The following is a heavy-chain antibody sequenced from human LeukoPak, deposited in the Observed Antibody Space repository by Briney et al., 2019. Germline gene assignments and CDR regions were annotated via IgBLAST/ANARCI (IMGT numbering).Heavy chain of an antibody. CDR2: ISYDGSNK. D-gene: IGHD5-18*01. V-gene: IGHV3-30*18. CDR3: AKGLQLWAPIDY. Sequence: GGSLRLSCAASGFTFSSYGMHWVRQALGKGLGWVAVISYDGSNKYYADSVKGRFTISRDNSNDTLYLQMNRLRAEDTSVYYCAKGLQLWAPIDYWGQGALVTVSS. J-gene: IGHJ4*02. CDR1: GFTFSSYG.